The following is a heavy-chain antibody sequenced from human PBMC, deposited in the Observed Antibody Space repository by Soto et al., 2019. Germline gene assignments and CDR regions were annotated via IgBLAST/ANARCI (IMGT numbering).Heavy chain of an antibody. D-gene: IGHD3-10*01. J-gene: IGHJ6*01. V-gene: IGHV3-23*01. CDR1: GFTFSSYA. Sequence: GGSLRLSCAASGFTFSSYAMSWVRQAPWKGLEWFSAISGSGGSTYYADSVKGRSTISRDNSKKTLYLQMNSLRAEDTAVYYCEKERLGELLTRYYYYYYGMDVWGQGNPVTVSS. CDR2: ISGSGGST. CDR3: EKERLGELLTRYYYYYYGMDV.